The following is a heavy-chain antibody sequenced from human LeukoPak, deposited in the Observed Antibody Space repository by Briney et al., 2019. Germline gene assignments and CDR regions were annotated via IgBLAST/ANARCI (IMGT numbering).Heavy chain of an antibody. CDR1: GYNFTTYF. CDR2: ISPYNGHT. Sequence: GASVKVSCKTSGYNFTTYFITLVRQAPGQGLEWMGWISPYNGHTKYAHNLQGRVTMTTDTSTTTAFMELRSLMSDDTAVYYCAREGVSRKFDSWGQGTLVTVSS. J-gene: IGHJ5*01. D-gene: IGHD5/OR15-5a*01. V-gene: IGHV1-18*04. CDR3: AREGVSRKFDS.